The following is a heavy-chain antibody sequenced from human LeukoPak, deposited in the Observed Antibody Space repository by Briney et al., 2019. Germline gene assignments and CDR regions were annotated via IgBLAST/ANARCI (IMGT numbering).Heavy chain of an antibody. CDR3: ARESGEYFDWLPNYYYYGMDV. V-gene: IGHV3-21*01. CDR1: GFTFSSYS. J-gene: IGHJ6*02. D-gene: IGHD3-9*01. Sequence: GGSLRLSCAASGFTFSSYSMNWVRQAPGKGLEWVSSISSSSSYIYYADSVKGRFTISRDNAKNSLYLQMDSLRAEDTAVYYCARESGEYFDWLPNYYYYGMDVRGQGTTVTVSS. CDR2: ISSSSSYI.